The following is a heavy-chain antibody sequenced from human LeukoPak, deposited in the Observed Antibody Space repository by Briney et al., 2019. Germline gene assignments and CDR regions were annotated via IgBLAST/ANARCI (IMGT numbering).Heavy chain of an antibody. CDR3: ARFAVHRRLAVAGQFGLDY. Sequence: ASVKVSCKASGYTFTSYHMHWVRQAPGQGLEWMGIINPSGGTTNYAQKFQGRVTMTRDTSTSTVYMELSSLRSGDTAVYYCARFAVHRRLAVAGQFGLDYWGQGTLVTVSS. CDR1: GYTFTSYH. J-gene: IGHJ4*02. V-gene: IGHV1-46*01. CDR2: INPSGGTT. D-gene: IGHD6-19*01.